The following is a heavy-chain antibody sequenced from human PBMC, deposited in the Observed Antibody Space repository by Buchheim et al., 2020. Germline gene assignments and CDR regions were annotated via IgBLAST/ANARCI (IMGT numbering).Heavy chain of an antibody. J-gene: IGHJ3*02. D-gene: IGHD3-22*01. Sequence: EVQLLESGGGLVQPGGSLRLSCAASGFTFSSYAMSWVRQAPGKGLEWVSAISGSGGSTYYADSVKGRLTISRDNSKNTLYLQMNSLRAEDTAVYYCAKDWDYYDSSAGGAAFDIWGQGT. CDR2: ISGSGGST. CDR3: AKDWDYYDSSAGGAAFDI. CDR1: GFTFSSYA. V-gene: IGHV3-23*01.